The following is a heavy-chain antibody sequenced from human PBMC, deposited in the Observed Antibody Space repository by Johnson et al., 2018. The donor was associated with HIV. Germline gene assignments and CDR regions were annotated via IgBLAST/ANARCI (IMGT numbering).Heavy chain of an antibody. CDR2: IRYDGSNK. D-gene: IGHD2-21*01. J-gene: IGHJ3*02. Sequence: QVQLVESGGGVVQPGTSLRLSCAASGFTFRNYAMHWVRQAPGKGLEWVAFIRYDGSNKYYADSVKGRFTISRDNAKNSLYLQMNSLRAEDTALYYCARGGHCGGDCAGAKQALDIWGQGTMVTVSS. V-gene: IGHV3-33*08. CDR3: ARGGHCGGDCAGAKQALDI. CDR1: GFTFRNYA.